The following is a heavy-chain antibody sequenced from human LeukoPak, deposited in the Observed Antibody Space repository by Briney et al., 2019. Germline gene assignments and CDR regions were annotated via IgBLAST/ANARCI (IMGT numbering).Heavy chain of an antibody. CDR2: ISAYNGNT. V-gene: IGHV1-18*01. CDR1: GYTFTSYG. D-gene: IGHD2-2*01. Sequence: ASVKVSCKASGYTFTSYGISWVRQAPGQGLECMGWISAYNGNTNYAQKLQGRVTMTTDTSTSTAYMELRSLRSDDTAVYYCARGIGCSSTSCYAHFDYWGQGTLVTVSS. J-gene: IGHJ4*02. CDR3: ARGIGCSSTSCYAHFDY.